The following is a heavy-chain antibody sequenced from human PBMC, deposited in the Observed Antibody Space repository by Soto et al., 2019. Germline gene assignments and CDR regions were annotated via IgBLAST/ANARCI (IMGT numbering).Heavy chain of an antibody. J-gene: IGHJ4*02. V-gene: IGHV4-59*12. CDR3: AVHSGSYIPFDY. Sequence: SETLSLTCTVSGGSISSYYWSWIRQPPGKGLEWIGYIYYSGSTNYNPSLKSRVTISVDTSKNQFSLKLSSVTAADTAVYYCAVHSGSYIPFDYWGQGTLVTVSS. CDR2: IYYSGST. D-gene: IGHD1-26*01. CDR1: GGSISSYY.